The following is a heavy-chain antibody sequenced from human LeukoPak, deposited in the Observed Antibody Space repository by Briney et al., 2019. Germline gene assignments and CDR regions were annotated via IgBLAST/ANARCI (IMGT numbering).Heavy chain of an antibody. D-gene: IGHD6-13*01. Sequence: SETLSLTCTVSGGSISSYYWSWIRPPAGKGLEWIGRIYTSGSTNYNPSLKSRVTMSVDTSKNQFSLKLSSVTAADTAVYYCARDVSFEQLGNWFDPWGQGTLVTVSS. V-gene: IGHV4-4*07. CDR3: ARDVSFEQLGNWFDP. CDR1: GGSISSYY. J-gene: IGHJ5*02. CDR2: IYTSGST.